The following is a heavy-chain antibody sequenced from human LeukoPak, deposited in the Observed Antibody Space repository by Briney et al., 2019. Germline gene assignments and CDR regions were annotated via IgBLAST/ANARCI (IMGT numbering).Heavy chain of an antibody. V-gene: IGHV4-34*01. Sequence: SETLSLTCAVYGGSFSGYYWSWIRQPPGKGLEWIGEINHSGSTNYNPSLKSRVTISVETSKNQFSLKLSSVTAADTAVYYCARDGRFPPEVLPRYFDYWGQGTLVTVSS. J-gene: IGHJ4*02. CDR3: ARDGRFPPEVLPRYFDY. CDR2: INHSGST. D-gene: IGHD1-26*01. CDR1: GGSFSGYY.